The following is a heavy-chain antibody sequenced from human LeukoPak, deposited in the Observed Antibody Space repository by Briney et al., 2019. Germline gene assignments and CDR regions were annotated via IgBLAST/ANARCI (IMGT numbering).Heavy chain of an antibody. CDR2: INHRGST. D-gene: IGHD3-22*01. J-gene: IGHJ4*02. V-gene: IGHV4-34*01. CDR1: GGSFSGYY. CDR3: ARVERIDSSGYYYDDY. Sequence: PSETLSLTCAVYGGSFSGYYWSWIRQSPGKGLEWIGKINHRGSTNYNPSLKSRVTISVDTSKNQFSLKLSSVTAADTAVYYCARVERIDSSGYYYDDYWGQGTLVTVSS.